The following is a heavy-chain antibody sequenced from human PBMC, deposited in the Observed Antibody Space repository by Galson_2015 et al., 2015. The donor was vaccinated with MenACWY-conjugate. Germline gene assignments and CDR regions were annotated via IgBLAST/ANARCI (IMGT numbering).Heavy chain of an antibody. CDR3: ARNNGSGWYAD. Sequence: QAGAEVKKPGESLRISCKGSGYSFASYWITWVRQMPGRGLEWMGRGDPTDSYSSYSASFEGHVTISAAKSISTAYLQWRSLKASDTAIYYCARNNGSGWYADWGQGTLVTVSS. J-gene: IGHJ4*02. CDR1: GYSFASYW. D-gene: IGHD6-19*01. V-gene: IGHV5-10-1*01. CDR2: GDPTDSYS.